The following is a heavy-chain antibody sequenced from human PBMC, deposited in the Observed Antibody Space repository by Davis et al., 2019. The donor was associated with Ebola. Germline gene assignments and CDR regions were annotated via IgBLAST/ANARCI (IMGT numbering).Heavy chain of an antibody. J-gene: IGHJ5*02. CDR1: GYTFSTYT. D-gene: IGHD3-10*01. V-gene: IGHV1-8*02. CDR3: ARGRGRFGELIKNWFDP. Sequence: NVSSKASGYTFSTYTISWVLQAPGQGLEWVGWMNPKSGNTGYAEKFQGRVTMTRNTSISTAYMELSSLGSEDTAVYYCARGRGRFGELIKNWFDPWGQGTLVTVSS. CDR2: MNPKSGNT.